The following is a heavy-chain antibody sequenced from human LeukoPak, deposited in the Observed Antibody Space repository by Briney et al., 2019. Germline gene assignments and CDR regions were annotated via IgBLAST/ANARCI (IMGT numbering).Heavy chain of an antibody. D-gene: IGHD4-23*01. CDR2: ISAYNGNT. CDR1: GYTFTSYG. V-gene: IGHV1-18*01. CDR3: ARDNHGGNSNWFDP. J-gene: IGHJ5*02. Sequence: ASVKVSCKASGYTFTSYGISWVRQAPGQGLEWMGWISAYNGNTNYAQKLQCRVTMTTDTSTSTAYMELRSLRSDDTAVYYCARDNHGGNSNWFDPWGQGTLVTVSS.